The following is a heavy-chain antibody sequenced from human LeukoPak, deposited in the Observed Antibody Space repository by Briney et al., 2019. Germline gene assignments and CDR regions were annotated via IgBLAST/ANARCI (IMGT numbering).Heavy chain of an antibody. J-gene: IGHJ3*02. V-gene: IGHV5-51*01. Sequence: GESRKISCKGSGYSFTSYWIGWVRQMPGKGLEWMGIIYPGDSDTRYSPSFQGQVTISADKSISTAYLQWSSLKASDTAMYYCARRLFRDGYNYDAFDIWGQGTMVTVSS. D-gene: IGHD5-24*01. CDR1: GYSFTSYW. CDR2: IYPGDSDT. CDR3: ARRLFRDGYNYDAFDI.